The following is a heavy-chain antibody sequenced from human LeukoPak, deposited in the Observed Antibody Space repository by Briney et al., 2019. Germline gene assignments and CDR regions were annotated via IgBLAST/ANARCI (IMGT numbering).Heavy chain of an antibody. V-gene: IGHV3-66*03. CDR1: GFTVTSSY. Sequence: GGSLRLSCAVSGFTVTSSYMSWVRQAQRQGQERVAVLYSCGQTYYARSVRGRFTISRDASKNTLYLQMNSLRAEDTAEYYCARARCDTCGYGSWGQGTLVTVSS. CDR2: LYSCGQT. J-gene: IGHJ5*02. D-gene: IGHD5-12*01. CDR3: ARARCDTCGYGS.